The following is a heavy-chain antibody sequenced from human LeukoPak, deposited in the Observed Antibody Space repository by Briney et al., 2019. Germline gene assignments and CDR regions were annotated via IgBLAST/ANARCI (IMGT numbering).Heavy chain of an antibody. CDR3: AKATKVFGVLIPLDY. CDR1: GDSVSSNSAA. CDR2: TYYRSKWYN. J-gene: IGHJ4*02. V-gene: IGHV6-1*01. Sequence: SQTLSLTCAISGDSVSSNSAAWNWIRQSPSRGLEWLGRTYYRSKWYNDYAVSVKSRITINPDTSKNQFSLQLNSVTPEDKALYYCAKATKVFGVLIPLDYWGQGTLVTVSS. D-gene: IGHD3-3*01.